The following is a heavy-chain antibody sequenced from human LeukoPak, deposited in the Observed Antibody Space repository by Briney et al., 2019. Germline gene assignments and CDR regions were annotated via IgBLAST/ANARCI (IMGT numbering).Heavy chain of an antibody. CDR3: ARISSSWFFDF. J-gene: IGHJ4*02. CDR1: GFTFSDYA. Sequence: PGGSLRLSCAASGFTFSDYAMSWVRQAPGKGLECVSPISGSGGTTYYADSVKGRFTISRDNSKNTLYLQMDTLRADDTAVYYCARISSSWFFDFWGQGTLVTVSS. D-gene: IGHD6-13*01. V-gene: IGHV3-23*01. CDR2: ISGSGGTT.